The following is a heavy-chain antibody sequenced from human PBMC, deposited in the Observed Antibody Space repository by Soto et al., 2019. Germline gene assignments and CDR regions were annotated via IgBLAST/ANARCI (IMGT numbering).Heavy chain of an antibody. Sequence: EVQLVESGGGLVQPGGSLRLSCAASGFTVSSNYMSWVRQAPGKGLEWVSIIYGGGRTNYADSVKGRFTVSRDNYKSTLYLQMSSLRAEDTAMYYCCGPSTVTINWFFDLWGRGTLVTVSS. D-gene: IGHD4-17*01. CDR1: GFTVSSNY. CDR3: CGPSTVTINWFFDL. CDR2: IYGGGRT. J-gene: IGHJ2*01. V-gene: IGHV3-66*01.